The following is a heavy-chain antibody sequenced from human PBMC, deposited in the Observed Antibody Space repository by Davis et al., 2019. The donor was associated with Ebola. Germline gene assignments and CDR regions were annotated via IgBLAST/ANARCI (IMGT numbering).Heavy chain of an antibody. D-gene: IGHD3-10*01. Sequence: MPGGSLRPSFTVPGGSISSYYWSWIRQPPGKGLEWIGYIYYSGSTYYNPSLKSRVTISVDTSKNQFSLKLSAVTAADTAVYYCARAPVLWFRFDYWGQGTLVTVSS. CDR3: ARAPVLWFRFDY. CDR1: GGSISSYY. V-gene: IGHV4-59*12. J-gene: IGHJ4*02. CDR2: IYYSGST.